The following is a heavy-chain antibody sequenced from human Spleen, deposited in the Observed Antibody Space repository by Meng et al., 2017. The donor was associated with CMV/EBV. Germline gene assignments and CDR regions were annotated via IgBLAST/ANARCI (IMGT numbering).Heavy chain of an antibody. J-gene: IGHJ4*02. V-gene: IGHV3-23*03. CDR1: GFTFSSYA. CDR3: ARVPLSGYLYFDY. Sequence: GESLKISCAASGFTFSSYAMSWVRQAPGKGLEWVSVIYSGGSSTYYADSVKGRFTISRDNSRNTVFLQMNSLSAEDTAVHYCARVPLSGYLYFDYWGQGALVTVSS. CDR2: IYSGGSST. D-gene: IGHD3-22*01.